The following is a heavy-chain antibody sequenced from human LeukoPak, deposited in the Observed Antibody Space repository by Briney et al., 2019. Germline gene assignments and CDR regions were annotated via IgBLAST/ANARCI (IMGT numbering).Heavy chain of an antibody. CDR2: IKQDGSEK. CDR3: ARDRESGYYLDAFDI. Sequence: PGGSLRHSCAASGFTFSSYWMSWVRQAPGKGLEWVANIKQDGSEKYYVDSVKGRFTISRDNAKNSLYLQMNSLRAEDTAVYYCARDRESGYYLDAFDIWGQGTMVTVSS. D-gene: IGHD3-22*01. CDR1: GFTFSSYW. V-gene: IGHV3-7*01. J-gene: IGHJ3*02.